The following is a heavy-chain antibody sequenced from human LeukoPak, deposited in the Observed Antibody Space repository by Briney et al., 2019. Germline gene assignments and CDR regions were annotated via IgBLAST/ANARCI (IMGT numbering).Heavy chain of an antibody. Sequence: SETLSLTCTVSGGSISSYYWSLIRQPPGKGLEWIGYIYYSGSTNYNPSLKSRVTISVDTSKNQFSLKLSSVTAADTAVYYCARGGSAYDAFDIWGQGTMVTVSS. CDR3: ARGGSAYDAFDI. D-gene: IGHD3-10*01. V-gene: IGHV4-59*01. CDR1: GGSISSYY. CDR2: IYYSGST. J-gene: IGHJ3*02.